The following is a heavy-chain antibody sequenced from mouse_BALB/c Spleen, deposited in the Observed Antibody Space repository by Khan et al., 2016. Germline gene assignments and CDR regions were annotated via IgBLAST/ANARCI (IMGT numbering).Heavy chain of an antibody. CDR1: GYTFTSYT. CDR3: VREGAYFRSDGWFAY. J-gene: IGHJ3*01. Sequence: VQLQESGAELARPGASVKMSCKASGYTFTSYTIHWVRQRPGQALEWIGHINPSNYYTNYNQNFKDKAALIVDKSSSTAYMQLSSLTSEDSAVYSCVREGAYFRSDGWFAYWGQGTLVTVSA. V-gene: IGHV1-4*01. D-gene: IGHD2-14*01. CDR2: INPSNYYT.